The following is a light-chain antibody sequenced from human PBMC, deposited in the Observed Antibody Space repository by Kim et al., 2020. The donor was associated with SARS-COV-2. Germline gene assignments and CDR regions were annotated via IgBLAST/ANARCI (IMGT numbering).Light chain of an antibody. CDR1: SSDIGDYNH. V-gene: IGLV2-8*01. Sequence: QSALTQPPSASGSPGQSVTISCTGTSSDIGDYNHVSWYQQHPGKAPKLMIYEVSRRPSGVPDRFSGSESGNTASLTVSGLQAEDEADYYCSSNGGSNNVLFGGGTQLTVL. CDR3: SSNGGSNNVL. CDR2: EVS. J-gene: IGLJ2*01.